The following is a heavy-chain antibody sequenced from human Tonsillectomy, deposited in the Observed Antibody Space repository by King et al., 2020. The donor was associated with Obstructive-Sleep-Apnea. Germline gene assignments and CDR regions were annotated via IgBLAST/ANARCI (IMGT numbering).Heavy chain of an antibody. CDR2: IIPIFGTA. V-gene: IGHV1-69*01. CDR3: AGDRPEGYCSGGSCSLGYFDY. Sequence: VQLVESGAEGKKPGSSVKVSCKASGGTFSSYAISWVRQGPGQRLGWRGGIIPIFGTANYAQKFQGRVTITADESTSTAYMELSSLRSEETAVYYCAGDRPEGYCSGGSCSLGYFDYWGQGTLVTVSS. CDR1: GGTFSSYA. D-gene: IGHD2-15*01. J-gene: IGHJ4*02.